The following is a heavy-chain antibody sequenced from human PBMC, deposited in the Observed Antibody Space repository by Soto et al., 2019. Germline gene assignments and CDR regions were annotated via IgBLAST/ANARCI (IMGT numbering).Heavy chain of an antibody. CDR1: GGSISSGDYY. CDR2: IYYSGST. CDR3: ATEKQKMTTTGYYYYGMDV. V-gene: IGHV4-30-4*01. J-gene: IGHJ6*02. Sequence: SETLSLTCTVSGGSISSGDYYWSWIRQPPGKGLEWIGYIYYSGSTYYNPSLKSRVTISVDTSKNQFSLKLSSVTAADTAVYYCATEKQKMTTTGYYYYGMDVWGQGTTVTVSS. D-gene: IGHD1-1*01.